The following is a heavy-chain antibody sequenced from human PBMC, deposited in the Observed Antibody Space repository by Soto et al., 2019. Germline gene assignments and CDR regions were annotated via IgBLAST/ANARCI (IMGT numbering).Heavy chain of an antibody. CDR3: ARWVYSSGTRDWFDP. V-gene: IGHV4-30-2*01. J-gene: IGHJ5*02. CDR2: IYHSGST. Sequence: SETLSLTCAVSGGSISSGGYSWSWIRQPPGKGLEWIGYIYHSGSTYYNPSLKSRVTISVDTSKNQFSLKLSSVTAADTAMYYCARWVYSSGTRDWFDPWGQGTLVTVSS. CDR1: GGSISSGGYS. D-gene: IGHD6-19*01.